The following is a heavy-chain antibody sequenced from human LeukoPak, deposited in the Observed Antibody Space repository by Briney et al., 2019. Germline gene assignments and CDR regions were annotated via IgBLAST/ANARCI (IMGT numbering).Heavy chain of an antibody. V-gene: IGHV1-18*01. CDR1: GYTFTSYG. CDR3: QTSDYYYDSSGYYSPRDAFDI. CDR2: ISAYNGNT. D-gene: IGHD3-22*01. J-gene: IGHJ3*02. Sequence: ASVKVSCKASGYTFTSYGISWVRQAPGQGLEWMGWISAYNGNTNYAQKLQGRVTMTTDTSTSTAYMELSSLRSEDTAVYYCQTSDYYYDSSGYYSPRDAFDIWGQGTMVTVSS.